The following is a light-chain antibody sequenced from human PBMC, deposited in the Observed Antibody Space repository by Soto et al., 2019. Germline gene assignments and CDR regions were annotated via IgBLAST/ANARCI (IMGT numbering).Light chain of an antibody. V-gene: IGKV1-39*01. CDR1: QGISTY. J-gene: IGKJ1*01. CDR3: QQSYSTTWT. CDR2: AAS. Sequence: DIPMTQSPSSLSASVGDRVTITCRASQGISTYLNWYLQKPGKAPKLLIYAASSLQSGVPSRFSGSGSETDFTLTISSLQPEDFATYSCQQSYSTTWTFGQGTKVEIQ.